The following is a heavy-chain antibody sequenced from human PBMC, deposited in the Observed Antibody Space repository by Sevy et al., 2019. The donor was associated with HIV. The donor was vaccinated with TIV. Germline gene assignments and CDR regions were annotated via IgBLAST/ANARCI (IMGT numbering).Heavy chain of an antibody. J-gene: IGHJ3*02. Sequence: GGSLRLSCAASGFTFSSYAMHWVRQAPGKGLEWVAVISYDGSNKYYADSVKGRFTISRDNSKNTLYLQMNSLRAGDTAVYYCARDKGRITMVRGNAFDIWGQGTMVTVSS. CDR1: GFTFSSYA. CDR3: ARDKGRITMVRGNAFDI. CDR2: ISYDGSNK. V-gene: IGHV3-30-3*01. D-gene: IGHD3-10*01.